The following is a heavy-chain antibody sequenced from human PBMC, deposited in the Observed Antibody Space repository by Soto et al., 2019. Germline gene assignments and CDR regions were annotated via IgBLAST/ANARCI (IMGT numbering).Heavy chain of an antibody. D-gene: IGHD3-22*01. V-gene: IGHV3-30*18. J-gene: IGHJ4*02. CDR1: GFTFSSYG. CDR3: AKSPGMYYYDSSGYYHYDY. CDR2: ISYDGSNK. Sequence: TGGSLRLSCAASGFTFSSYGMHWVRQAPGKGLEWVAVISYDGSNKYYADSVKGRFTISRDNSKNTLYLQMNSLRAEDTAVYYCAKSPGMYYYDSSGYYHYDYWGQGTLVTVSS.